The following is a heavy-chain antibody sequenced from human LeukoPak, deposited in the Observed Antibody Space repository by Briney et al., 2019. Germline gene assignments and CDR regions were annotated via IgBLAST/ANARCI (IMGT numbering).Heavy chain of an antibody. CDR1: GFTFDEYP. CDR3: AKDIGPIAVAGSSWFDP. D-gene: IGHD6-19*01. CDR2: ISWNSGSI. V-gene: IGHV3-9*01. J-gene: IGHJ5*02. Sequence: GGSLRLSCAASGFTFDEYPMHWVRQAPAKGLEWVSGISWNSGSIGYADSVKGRFTISRDNAKNSLYLQMNSLRAEDTASYYCAKDIGPIAVAGSSWFDPWGQGTLVTVPS.